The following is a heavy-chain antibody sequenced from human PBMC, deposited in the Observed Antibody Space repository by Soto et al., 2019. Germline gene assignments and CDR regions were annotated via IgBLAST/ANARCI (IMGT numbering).Heavy chain of an antibody. J-gene: IGHJ5*02. CDR3: AKQGGDYSNWFDP. D-gene: IGHD4-4*01. CDR1: GFTFSSYA. Sequence: GGSLRLSCAASGFTFSSYAMSWVRQAPGKGLEWVSAISGSGGSTHYAESVKGRFTISRDNSKNTLYLRMNGLRAKDTAVYYCAKQGGDYSNWFDPWGQGTLVTVSS. V-gene: IGHV3-23*01. CDR2: ISGSGGST.